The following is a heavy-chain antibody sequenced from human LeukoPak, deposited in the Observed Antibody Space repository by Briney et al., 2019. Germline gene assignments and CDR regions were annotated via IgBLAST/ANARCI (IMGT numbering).Heavy chain of an antibody. V-gene: IGHV4-39*07. J-gene: IGHJ2*01. CDR3: ARPYYDFWSGYYTGTWYFDL. D-gene: IGHD3-3*01. Sequence: SETLSLTCTVSGASISSNSYYWGWIRQPPGKGLKWIGSIYYSGSTYYNPSLKSRVTISVDTSKNQFSLKLSSVTAADTAVYYCARPYYDFWSGYYTGTWYFDLWGRGTLVTVSS. CDR1: GASISSNSYY. CDR2: IYYSGST.